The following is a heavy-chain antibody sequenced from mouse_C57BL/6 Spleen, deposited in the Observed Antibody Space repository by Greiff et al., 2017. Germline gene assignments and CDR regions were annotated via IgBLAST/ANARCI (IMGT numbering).Heavy chain of an antibody. CDR3: ANYYGSSFYAMDY. J-gene: IGHJ4*01. Sequence: EVKVVGSGGGLGNPGGSLKLSCAASGFPFSDYGMNWVLQAPEKGLEWVAYISSGSSTIYYADTVKGRFTISRDNAKNTLFLQMTSLRSEDTAMYYCANYYGSSFYAMDYWGQGTSVTVSS. CDR2: ISSGSSTI. V-gene: IGHV5-17*01. D-gene: IGHD1-1*01. CDR1: GFPFSDYG.